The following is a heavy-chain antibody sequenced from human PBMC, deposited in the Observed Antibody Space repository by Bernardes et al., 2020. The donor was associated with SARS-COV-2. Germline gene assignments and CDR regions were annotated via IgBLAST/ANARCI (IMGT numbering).Heavy chain of an antibody. D-gene: IGHD1-1*01. Sequence: GASLKTSSKTSGYNFVHYWFAWVRRVPGQGLEWIGMIHPGDPDTRYSPSFQGQVSIAADKSISTAYLQWRSLKASDSAIYYGARQHGNEDTTGGMGVWGQGTTVTVSS. CDR3: ARQHGNEDTTGGMGV. CDR2: IHPGDPDT. V-gene: IGHV5-51*01. CDR1: GYNFVHYW. J-gene: IGHJ6*02.